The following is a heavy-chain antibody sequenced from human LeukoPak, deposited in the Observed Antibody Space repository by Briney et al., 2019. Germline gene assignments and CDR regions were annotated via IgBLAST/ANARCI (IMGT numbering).Heavy chain of an antibody. V-gene: IGHV4-34*01. D-gene: IGHD6-13*01. CDR2: INHSGST. Sequence: SETLSLTCAVYGGSFSGYYWSWIRQPPGKGLEWIGEINHSGSTNYNPSLKSRVTISVDTSKNQFSLKLRSLTAADTAVYYCARAIAAAAPYYYYYYGMDAWGQGTTVTVSS. CDR3: ARAIAAAAPYYYYYYGMDA. J-gene: IGHJ6*02. CDR1: GGSFSGYY.